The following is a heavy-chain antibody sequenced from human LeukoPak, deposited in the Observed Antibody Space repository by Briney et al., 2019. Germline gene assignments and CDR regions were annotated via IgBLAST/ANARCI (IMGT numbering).Heavy chain of an antibody. CDR3: ANIIRKYTSGYYYFDY. Sequence: GGSLRLSCATSGYTFSGYAIHWVRQPPGKGLEWVAVISYDGSYTSYADSVQGRFTISRDNSKNTLYLQMNSLRAEDTAVYYCANIIRKYTSGYYYFDYWGQGTLVTVSS. V-gene: IGHV3-30*04. CDR2: ISYDGSYT. CDR1: GYTFSGYA. D-gene: IGHD6-25*01. J-gene: IGHJ4*02.